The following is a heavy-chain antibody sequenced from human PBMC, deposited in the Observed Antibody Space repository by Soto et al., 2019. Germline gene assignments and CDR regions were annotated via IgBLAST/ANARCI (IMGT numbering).Heavy chain of an antibody. D-gene: IGHD5-12*01. J-gene: IGHJ6*02. CDR2: IIPIFGTA. V-gene: IGHV1-69*12. Sequence: QVQLVQSGAEVKKPRSSVKVSCKASGGTFSSYAISWVRQAPGQGLEWMGGIIPIFGTANYAQKFQGRVTITADESTSTAYRELSSLRSEDTAVYYCAKERGYSGYDAVYYYYGMDVWGQGTTVTVSS. CDR1: GGTFSSYA. CDR3: AKERGYSGYDAVYYYYGMDV.